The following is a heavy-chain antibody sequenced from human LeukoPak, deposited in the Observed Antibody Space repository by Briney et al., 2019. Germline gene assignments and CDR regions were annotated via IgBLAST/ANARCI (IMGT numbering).Heavy chain of an antibody. V-gene: IGHV3-11*04. Sequence: GGSLTLSCAASGFTFSDYYMSWIRQAPGKGLEWVSYISSSGSTIYYADSVKGRFTISRDNAKNSPYLQMNSLRAEDTAVYYCARLSLGHWVAYWGQGTLVTVSS. CDR3: ARLSLGHWVAY. CDR2: ISSSGSTI. D-gene: IGHD3-16*01. J-gene: IGHJ4*02. CDR1: GFTFSDYY.